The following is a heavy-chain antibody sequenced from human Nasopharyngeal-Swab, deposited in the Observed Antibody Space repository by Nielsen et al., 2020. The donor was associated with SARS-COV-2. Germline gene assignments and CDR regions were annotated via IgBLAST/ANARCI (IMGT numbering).Heavy chain of an antibody. D-gene: IGHD3-10*01. CDR2: INSDGSST. CDR1: GFTFSSYW. J-gene: IGHJ4*02. CDR3: ARYGRTMVDY. V-gene: IGHV3-74*01. Sequence: GESLKISCAASGFTFSSYWMHWVRQAPGKGLVWVSRINSDGSSTSYADSVKGRFTISRDNAKNTLYLQMNSLRAEDTAVYYCARYGRTMVDYWGQGTLVTVSS.